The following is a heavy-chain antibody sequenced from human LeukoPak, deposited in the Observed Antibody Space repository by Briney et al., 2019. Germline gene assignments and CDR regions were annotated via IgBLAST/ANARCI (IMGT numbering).Heavy chain of an antibody. Sequence: PGGSLRLSCTASGFSFSGHWMHWARQLPGKGLEWVTVISYDGSDKFYTDSVKGRFLISRDNSKNTLYLQMSSLKTEDTAVYYCTSGPLTGTTNYWGQGTLVTVSS. J-gene: IGHJ4*02. CDR2: ISYDGSDK. D-gene: IGHD1-7*01. CDR3: TSGPLTGTTNY. V-gene: IGHV3-30*03. CDR1: GFSFSGHW.